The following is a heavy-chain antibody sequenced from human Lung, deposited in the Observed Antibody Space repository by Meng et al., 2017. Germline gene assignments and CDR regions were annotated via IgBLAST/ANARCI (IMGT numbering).Heavy chain of an antibody. CDR3: AKDLGASSSYYFDY. Sequence: EVQLLESGGGLVQPGGSLRLSWAASGFTFSGYAMTWVRQAPGKGLEWVSSVSGSDDIAYYGDSVKGRVTISRDNSKNTLYLQMNSLRAEDTAVYFCAKDLGASSSYYFDYWGQGTVVTVSS. CDR2: VSGSDDIA. D-gene: IGHD6-6*01. J-gene: IGHJ4*02. V-gene: IGHV3-23*01. CDR1: GFTFSGYA.